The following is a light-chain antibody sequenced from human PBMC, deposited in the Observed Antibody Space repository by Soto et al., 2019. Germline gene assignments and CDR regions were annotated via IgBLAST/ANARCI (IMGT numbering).Light chain of an antibody. CDR2: DVS. CDR3: SSYTSSSTLYV. Sequence: QSALTQPASVSGSPVQSITISCTGTSRDVGGYNYVSWYQQHPGKAPKLMIYDVSNRPSGVSNRFSGSKSGNTASLTISGLQAEDEADYYCSSYTSSSTLYVFGTGTKLTVL. CDR1: SRDVGGYNY. J-gene: IGLJ1*01. V-gene: IGLV2-14*01.